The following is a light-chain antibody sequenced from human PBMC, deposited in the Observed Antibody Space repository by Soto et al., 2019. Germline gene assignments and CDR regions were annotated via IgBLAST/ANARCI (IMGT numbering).Light chain of an antibody. CDR1: QSISTY. J-gene: IGKJ1*01. CDR2: AAS. V-gene: IGKV1-39*01. Sequence: DIQMTQSPSSLSASVGDKVPITCRASQSISTYLNWYQPKLGNAPKLLTYAASSLQSGLPSRFSGRGSGTDFTITISSLQPEDFATYYCQQSYSTPPTFGQGTKVEIK. CDR3: QQSYSTPPT.